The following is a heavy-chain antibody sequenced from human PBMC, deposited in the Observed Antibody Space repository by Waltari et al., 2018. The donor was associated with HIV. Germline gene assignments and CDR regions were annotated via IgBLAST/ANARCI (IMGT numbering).Heavy chain of an antibody. CDR1: NDDGPSFSDYWWSFRDYY. V-gene: IGHV4-34*01. Sequence: QVQLHQWGAGLLKPSETLSLTCAVYNDDGPSFSDYWWSFRDYYWTWMRQSPVKGLEWIGEVDHTGSTNYNGAFRGRVSVSVDTSKEQFSLRLSSVSDADTAVYFCARAVGYDYVWGSYADFWAQGTQVTVSS. CDR3: ARAVGYDYVWGSYADF. J-gene: IGHJ4*02. CDR2: VDHTGST. D-gene: IGHD3-16*01.